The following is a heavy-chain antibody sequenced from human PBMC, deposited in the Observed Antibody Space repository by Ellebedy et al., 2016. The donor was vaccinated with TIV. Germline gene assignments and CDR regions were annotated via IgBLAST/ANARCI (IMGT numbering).Heavy chain of an antibody. CDR1: GGSVSSGSFF. CDR3: ARSNGAGSSWPFDY. D-gene: IGHD6-13*01. CDR2: TYSSGNT. J-gene: IGHJ4*02. V-gene: IGHV4-61*01. Sequence: SETLSLXXTVSGGSVSSGSFFWSWIRQSPGKGLEWIGYTYSSGNTKYNPSLNSRVSISVDTSKNQFSLRLTSVTAADTAVYYCARSNGAGSSWPFDYWGQGTLVTVSS.